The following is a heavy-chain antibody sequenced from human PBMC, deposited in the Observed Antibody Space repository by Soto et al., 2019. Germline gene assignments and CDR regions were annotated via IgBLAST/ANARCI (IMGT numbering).Heavy chain of an antibody. D-gene: IGHD6-13*01. J-gene: IGHJ5*01. V-gene: IGHV1-46*01. CDR2: INPSGGST. Sequence: ASVKVSCKASGYTFTSYYMHWVRQAPGQGLEWMGIINPSGGSTSYAQKFQGRVTMTRDTSTSTVYMELSSLRSEDTAVYYCARARETAAAGNDDWFDSWGQGTLVTVSS. CDR3: ARARETAAAGNDDWFDS. CDR1: GYTFTSYY.